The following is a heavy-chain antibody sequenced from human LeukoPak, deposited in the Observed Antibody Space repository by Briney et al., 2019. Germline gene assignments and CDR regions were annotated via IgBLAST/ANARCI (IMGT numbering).Heavy chain of an antibody. J-gene: IGHJ6*02. D-gene: IGHD3-10*01. CDR1: GFTFSSYA. Sequence: QAGGSLRLSCAASGFTFSSYAMHWVRQAPGKGLEWVAVISYDGSNKYYADSVKGRFTISRDNSKNTLYLQMNSLRAEDTAVYYCATFLTRVTMVRGVLYPPRYYGMDVWGQGTTVTVSS. V-gene: IGHV3-30*01. CDR3: ATFLTRVTMVRGVLYPPRYYGMDV. CDR2: ISYDGSNK.